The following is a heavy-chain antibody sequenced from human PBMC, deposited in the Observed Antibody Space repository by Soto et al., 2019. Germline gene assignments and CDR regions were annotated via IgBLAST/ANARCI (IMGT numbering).Heavy chain of an antibody. V-gene: IGHV3-48*02. CDR3: ARDDGLGDHTHDY. Sequence: EVQLVESGGGLVQPGGSLRLSCAASGFTFSSYNMNWVRQAPGKGLEWVSYSSGSSTTIYYADSVKGRFTISRDNAKNSLYLQMNSLRDEDTAVDYCARDDGLGDHTHDYWGQGTMVTVSS. D-gene: IGHD3-10*01. J-gene: IGHJ4*02. CDR2: SSGSSTTI. CDR1: GFTFSSYN.